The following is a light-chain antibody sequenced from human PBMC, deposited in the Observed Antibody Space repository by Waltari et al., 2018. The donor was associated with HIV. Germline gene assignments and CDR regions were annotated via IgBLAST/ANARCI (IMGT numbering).Light chain of an antibody. CDR1: NSDIGNFDY. CDR3: SSYATTNDFYVL. V-gene: IGLV2-8*01. Sequence: QSALTQPPSASGSPGQSVTISCTGTNSDIGNFDYVAWYQQHPGKPPKLIISGVYQRPSWVPNRFRGSKSGNTASLTVSGLQAEDEADYYCSSYATTNDFYVLFGGGTKLTVL. CDR2: GVY. J-gene: IGLJ2*01.